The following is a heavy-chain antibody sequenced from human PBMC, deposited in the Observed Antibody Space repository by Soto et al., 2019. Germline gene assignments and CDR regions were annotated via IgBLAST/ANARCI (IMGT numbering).Heavy chain of an antibody. D-gene: IGHD3-3*01. CDR1: GGSSSSYY. Sequence: ASETLSLTCTVAGGSSSSYYWSWIRQPPGKGLEWIGYIYYSGGTNYNPSLKSRVTISVDTSKNQFSLKLSSVTAADTAVYYCARDRRFGDYYYYGMDVWGQGTTVTVSS. J-gene: IGHJ6*02. CDR3: ARDRRFGDYYYYGMDV. CDR2: IYYSGGT. V-gene: IGHV4-59*01.